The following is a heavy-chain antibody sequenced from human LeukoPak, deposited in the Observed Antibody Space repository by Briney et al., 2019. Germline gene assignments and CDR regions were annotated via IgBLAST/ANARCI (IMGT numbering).Heavy chain of an antibody. V-gene: IGHV4-34*01. CDR2: INHSGST. CDR3: ARLDRICSSTSRYRSPPPLDV. CDR1: GGSFSGYY. J-gene: IGHJ6*04. Sequence: SETLSLTCAVYGGSFSGYYWSWIRQPPGKGLEWIGEINHSGSTNYNPSLKSRVTISVDTSKNQFSLKLSSVTAADTAVYYCARLDRICSSTSRYRSPPPLDVWGKGTTVTISS. D-gene: IGHD2-2*02.